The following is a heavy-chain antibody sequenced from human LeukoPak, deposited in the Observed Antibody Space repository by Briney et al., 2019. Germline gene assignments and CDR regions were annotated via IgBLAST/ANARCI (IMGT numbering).Heavy chain of an antibody. CDR2: IYTSGST. D-gene: IGHD3-3*01. J-gene: IGHJ4*02. Sequence: SETLSLTCTVSGGSISSGSYYWSWIRQPAGKGLEWLGRIYTSGSTNYNPSLKRRVTISVDTSKNQFSLKLSSVTAADTAVYYCASPSRGYYPNWYYWGQGTLVTVSS. CDR3: ASPSRGYYPNWYY. CDR1: GGSISSGSYY. V-gene: IGHV4-61*02.